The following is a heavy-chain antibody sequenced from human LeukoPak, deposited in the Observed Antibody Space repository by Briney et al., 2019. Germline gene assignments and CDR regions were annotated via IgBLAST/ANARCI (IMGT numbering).Heavy chain of an antibody. CDR3: AKEGYGDYYYYMDV. CDR2: IKQDGSEK. Sequence: GSLRLSCAASGFTFSSYWMSWVRQAPGKGLEWVANIKQDGSEKYYVDSVKGRFTISRDNAKNSLYLQMNSLRAEDTAVYYCAKEGYGDYYYYMDVWGKGTTVTVSS. D-gene: IGHD4-17*01. CDR1: GFTFSSYW. J-gene: IGHJ6*03. V-gene: IGHV3-7*01.